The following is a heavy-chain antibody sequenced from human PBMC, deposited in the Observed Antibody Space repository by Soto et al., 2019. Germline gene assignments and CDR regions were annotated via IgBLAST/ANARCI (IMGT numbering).Heavy chain of an antibody. D-gene: IGHD4-17*01. CDR2: ISGNAGNT. Sequence: PGGSLRLSCAASGFTFSSYTMSWVRQAPGKGLEWVSAISGNAGNTYYADSVKGRFIISRDNSKNTLYLQMNSLRAEDTALYYCARSKYGGYSVDYWGRGTLVTVSS. V-gene: IGHV3-23*01. J-gene: IGHJ4*02. CDR1: GFTFSSYT. CDR3: ARSKYGGYSVDY.